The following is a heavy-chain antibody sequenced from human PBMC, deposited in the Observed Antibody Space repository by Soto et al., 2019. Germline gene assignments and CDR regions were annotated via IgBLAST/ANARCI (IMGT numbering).Heavy chain of an antibody. CDR3: AREVGSSWITDPRYFDY. CDR1: GGSISSGGYS. V-gene: IGHV4-30-2*01. Sequence: PSETLSLTCAVSGGSISSGGYSWSWIRQPPGKGLEWIGYIYHSGSTYYNPSLKSRVTISVDRSKNQFSLKLSSVTAADTAVYYCAREVGSSWITDPRYFDYWGQGTLVTVSS. J-gene: IGHJ4*02. D-gene: IGHD6-13*01. CDR2: IYHSGST.